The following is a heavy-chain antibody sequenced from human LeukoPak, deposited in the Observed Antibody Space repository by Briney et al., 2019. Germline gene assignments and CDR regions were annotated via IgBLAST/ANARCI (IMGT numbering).Heavy chain of an antibody. D-gene: IGHD3-22*01. CDR1: GGSISSYY. CDR3: ARADSRGNKWGSSTAFDI. CDR2: IYYSGST. V-gene: IGHV4-59*01. Sequence: SETLSLTCTVSGGSISSYYWSWIRQPPGKGLEWIGYIYYSGSTNYNPSLKSRVTISVDTSKNQFSLKLSSVTAADTAVYYCARADSRGNKWGSSTAFDIWGQGTMVTASS. J-gene: IGHJ3*02.